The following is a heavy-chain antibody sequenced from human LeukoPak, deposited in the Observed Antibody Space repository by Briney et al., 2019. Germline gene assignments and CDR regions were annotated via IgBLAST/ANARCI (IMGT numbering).Heavy chain of an antibody. V-gene: IGHV3-7*01. CDR1: GFTFSNYW. CDR2: IKEDGSEK. D-gene: IGHD5-18*01. CDR3: ARDRHGYSYGFHRGYSDNNYMGV. J-gene: IGHJ6*03. Sequence: GGSLRLSCAASGFTFSNYWMSWVRQAPGKGLEWVANIKEDGSEKYYVDSVKGRFTISRDNAKNSLYLQMNSLRAEDTAVYYCARDRHGYSYGFHRGYSDNNYMGVWGKGTTVTISS.